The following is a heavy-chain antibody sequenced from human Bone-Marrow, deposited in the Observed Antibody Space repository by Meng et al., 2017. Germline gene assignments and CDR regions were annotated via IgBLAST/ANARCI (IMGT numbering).Heavy chain of an antibody. D-gene: IGHD4-17*01. V-gene: IGHV4-34*01. CDR3: ARGRVTTVTTPNWYFDL. J-gene: IGHJ2*01. CDR2: INHSGST. Sequence: QVQLPQWGAGLLKPSDTLSLTCAVYGGSFSGSYWSWIRQPPGQGLEWIGEINHSGSTNYNPSLKSRVTISVDTSKNQFSLKLSSVTAADTAVYYCARGRVTTVTTPNWYFDLWGRGTLVTVSS. CDR1: GGSFSGSY.